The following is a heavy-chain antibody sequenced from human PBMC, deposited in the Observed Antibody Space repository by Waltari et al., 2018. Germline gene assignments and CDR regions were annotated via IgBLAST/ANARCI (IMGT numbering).Heavy chain of an antibody. Sequence: QVQLHESGPGVVKPSETLSLTCDVSGYSISDGYFWGWVRQAPGKGLEWIAMTFLTGKTYYNPSLDTRVSISLDRSKNQFSLNVGPVTAADTALYYCARSGRYTNDNRGFDFWGQGALVTVSS. CDR1: GYSISDGYF. CDR3: ARSGRYTNDNRGFDF. J-gene: IGHJ4*02. V-gene: IGHV4-38-2*01. CDR2: TFLTGKT. D-gene: IGHD2-8*01.